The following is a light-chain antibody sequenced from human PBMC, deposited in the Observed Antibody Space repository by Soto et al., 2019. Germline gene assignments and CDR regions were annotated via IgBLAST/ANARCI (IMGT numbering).Light chain of an antibody. CDR1: SSDVGGYYL. J-gene: IGLJ1*01. V-gene: IGLV2-23*01. CDR2: EDN. CDR3: CSYEGSKFYV. Sequence: QSALTQPASVSGSPGQSINISCSGTSSDVGGYYLVSWYQQRPCKDATRIIYEDNKRPSGVSNRFSGSKSGNTDSLTVAGLQTDDEADYYCCSYEGSKFYVFGSGTRSPS.